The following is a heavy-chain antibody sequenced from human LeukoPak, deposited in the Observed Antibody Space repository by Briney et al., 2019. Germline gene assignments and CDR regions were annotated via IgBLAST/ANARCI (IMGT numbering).Heavy chain of an antibody. CDR3: ARGSGSYFDY. J-gene: IGHJ4*02. Sequence: GGSLRLSCAASGFTFSSYGMHWVRQASGKGLEWVAVIWYDGSNKYYADSVKGRFTISRDNSKNTLYLQMNSLRAEDTAVYYCARGSGSYFDYWGQGTLVTVSS. V-gene: IGHV3-33*01. CDR2: IWYDGSNK. D-gene: IGHD1-26*01. CDR1: GFTFSSYG.